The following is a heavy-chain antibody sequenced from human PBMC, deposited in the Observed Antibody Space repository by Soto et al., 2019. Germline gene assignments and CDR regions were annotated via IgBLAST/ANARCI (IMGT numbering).Heavy chain of an antibody. Sequence: PGGSLRLSCAASGFTFSSYSMNWVRQAPGKGLEWVSHISSSSSIIYYADSVKGRFTISRDNAKNSLYLQMNSLRDEDTAVYYCARDLIVATMPNWFDPWGQGTLVTVSS. D-gene: IGHD5-12*01. J-gene: IGHJ5*02. CDR2: ISSSSSII. CDR1: GFTFSSYS. CDR3: ARDLIVATMPNWFDP. V-gene: IGHV3-48*02.